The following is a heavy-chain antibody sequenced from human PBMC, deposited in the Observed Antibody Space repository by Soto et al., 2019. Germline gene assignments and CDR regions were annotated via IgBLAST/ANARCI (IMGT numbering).Heavy chain of an antibody. V-gene: IGHV1-69*13. CDR2: IIPIFGTG. CDR1: GGTFSTYA. Sequence: SVKVSCKASGGTFSTYAISWVRQAPGQGLEWMGGIIPIFGTGNYAQKFQGRVTITADESTSTAYMELSSLRSEDTAVYYCARDIGYCSTTSCPPGYWGQGTLVTVSS. CDR3: ARDIGYCSTTSCPPGY. J-gene: IGHJ4*02. D-gene: IGHD2-2*01.